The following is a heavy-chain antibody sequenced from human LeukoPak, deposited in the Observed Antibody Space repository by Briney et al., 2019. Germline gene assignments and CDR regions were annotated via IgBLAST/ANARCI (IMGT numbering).Heavy chain of an antibody. CDR1: GYTFTTYA. J-gene: IGHJ2*01. CDR3: ARDFPARDWFFDL. CDR2: INTNTGNP. Sequence: ASVKVSCKASGYTFTTYAMNWVRQAPGQGLEWMGWINTNTGNPTYAQGFTGRFVFSLDTSVSTAYLQISSLKAEDTAVYYCARDFPARDWFFDLWGRGTLVTVSS. V-gene: IGHV7-4-1*02.